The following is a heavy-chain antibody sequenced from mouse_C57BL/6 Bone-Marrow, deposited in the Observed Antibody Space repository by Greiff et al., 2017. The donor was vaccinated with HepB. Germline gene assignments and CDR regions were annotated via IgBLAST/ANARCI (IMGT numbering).Heavy chain of an antibody. J-gene: IGHJ3*01. CDR3: ARDGAHGAWFAY. D-gene: IGHD1-3*01. CDR1: GFTFSSYA. CDR2: ISDGGSYT. V-gene: IGHV5-4*01. Sequence: EVKLVESGGGLVKPGGSLKLSCAASGFTFSSYAMSWVRQTPEKRLEWVATISDGGSYTYYPDNVKGRFTISRDNAKNNLYLQMSHLKSEDTAMYYCARDGAHGAWFAYWGQGTLVTVSA.